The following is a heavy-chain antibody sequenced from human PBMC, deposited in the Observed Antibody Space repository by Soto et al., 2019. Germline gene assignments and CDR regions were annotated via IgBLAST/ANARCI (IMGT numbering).Heavy chain of an antibody. Sequence: SETLSLTCAVYGGSFSGYYWSWIRQPPGKGLEWIGEINHSGSTNYNPSLKSRVTISVDTSKNQFSLKLSSVTAADTAVYYCASAHKRRRNNWFDPWGQGTLVTVSS. J-gene: IGHJ5*02. CDR3: ASAHKRRRNNWFDP. V-gene: IGHV4-34*01. CDR1: GGSFSGYY. CDR2: INHSGST.